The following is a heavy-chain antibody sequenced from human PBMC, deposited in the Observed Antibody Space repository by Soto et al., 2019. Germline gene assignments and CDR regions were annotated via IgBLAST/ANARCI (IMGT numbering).Heavy chain of an antibody. D-gene: IGHD4-17*01. CDR2: ISGSGGST. CDR1: GFTFSSHA. Sequence: EVQLLESGGGLVQPGGSLRLSCAVSGFTFSSHAMSWVRQAPGKGLEWVSVISGSGGSTYYADSVKGRFTISRDNSKNTLYLQMNSLRAEDTAIYYCAKTVTSSYWYFDLWGRGTLVTVSS. V-gene: IGHV3-23*01. CDR3: AKTVTSSYWYFDL. J-gene: IGHJ2*01.